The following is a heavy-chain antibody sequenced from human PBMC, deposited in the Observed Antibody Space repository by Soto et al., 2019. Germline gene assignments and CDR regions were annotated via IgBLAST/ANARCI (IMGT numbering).Heavy chain of an antibody. J-gene: IGHJ3*02. V-gene: IGHV1-46*03. Sequence: ASLKRSCKTSGGTNTRYYMHWLRQTNGQGLEWMGIINPSGGSTSYAQKFQGRVTMTRDTSTSTVYMELSSLRSEDTAVYYCARGNWNYELWDHAAFAIWRQGTMVTVSS. CDR3: ARGNWNYELWDHAAFAI. CDR1: GGTNTRYY. D-gene: IGHD1-7*01. CDR2: INPSGGST.